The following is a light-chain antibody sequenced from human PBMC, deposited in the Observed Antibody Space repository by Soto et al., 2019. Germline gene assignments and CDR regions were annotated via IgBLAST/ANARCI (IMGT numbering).Light chain of an antibody. CDR2: KAS. CDR3: QQYNSWA. Sequence: DVQMTQSPSTLSASVGDRVTLTCRASQNIGIWLAWYQQKPGKAPNLMIHKASTLGSGVPSRFSGSGSGTEVTLTIPSLQPDDFATYYCQQYNSWAFGQGTKVEFK. V-gene: IGKV1-5*03. J-gene: IGKJ1*01. CDR1: QNIGIW.